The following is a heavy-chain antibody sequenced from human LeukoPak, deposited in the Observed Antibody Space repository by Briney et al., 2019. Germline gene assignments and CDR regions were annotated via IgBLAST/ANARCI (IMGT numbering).Heavy chain of an antibody. Sequence: SETLSLTCTVSGGSMRSYYWSWIRQPPGKGLEWIGYIYYSGTTKYNPSLKRRVTISVDTSKNQFSLKLNSLTAADTAVYYCARGHTESADDYGNWFHPWGQGTLVTVSS. J-gene: IGHJ5*02. CDR1: GGSMRSYY. D-gene: IGHD5-12*01. V-gene: IGHV4-59*01. CDR3: ARGHTESADDYGNWFHP. CDR2: IYYSGTT.